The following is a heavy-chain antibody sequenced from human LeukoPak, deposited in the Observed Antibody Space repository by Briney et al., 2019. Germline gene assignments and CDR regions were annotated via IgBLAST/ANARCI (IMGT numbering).Heavy chain of an antibody. J-gene: IGHJ4*02. Sequence: GGSLRLSCAASGFTFSSYGMHWVRQAPGKGLEWVAVIWYGGSNKYYADSVKGRFTISRDNSKNTLYLQMNSLRAEDTAVYYCARDMLQYSSSPQGIFDYWGQGTLVTVSS. CDR3: ARDMLQYSSSPQGIFDY. V-gene: IGHV3-33*01. CDR1: GFTFSSYG. D-gene: IGHD6-13*01. CDR2: IWYGGSNK.